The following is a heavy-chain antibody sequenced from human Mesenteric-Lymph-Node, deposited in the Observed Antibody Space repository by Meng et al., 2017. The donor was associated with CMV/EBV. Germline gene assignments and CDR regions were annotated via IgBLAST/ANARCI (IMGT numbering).Heavy chain of an antibody. CDR3: ARASSSHGTGVDY. CDR1: SGSISSSNW. J-gene: IGHJ4*02. Sequence: CAVSSGSISSSNWWSWVRQPPGKGLEWIGEIYHSGSTNYNPSLKSRVTISVDKSKNQFSLKLSSVTAADTAVYYCARASSSHGTGVDYWGQGTLVTVSS. CDR2: IYHSGST. D-gene: IGHD6-13*01. V-gene: IGHV4-4*02.